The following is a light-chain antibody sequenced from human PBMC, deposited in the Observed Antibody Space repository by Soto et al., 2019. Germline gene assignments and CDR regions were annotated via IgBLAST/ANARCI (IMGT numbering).Light chain of an antibody. CDR2: DAS. J-gene: IGKJ2*01. CDR1: QSINTW. V-gene: IGKV1-5*01. Sequence: DIQMTQSPSTLSASVGDRVTITCRASQSINTWLAWYQQKPGKAPKLLIYDASSLESGVPSRFSGSGSGTEFTLTISSLQPDDFATYYCQQYNFYPYTFGQGTK. CDR3: QQYNFYPYT.